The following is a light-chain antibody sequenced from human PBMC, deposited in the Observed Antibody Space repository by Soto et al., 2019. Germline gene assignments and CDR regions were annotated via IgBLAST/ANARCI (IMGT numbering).Light chain of an antibody. V-gene: IGLV8-61*01. CDR3: VLYMGNGIWM. CDR1: SGSVSTNYY. J-gene: IGLJ3*02. Sequence: QTVVTQEPSFSESPGGTVTLTCGLSSGSVSTNYYPSWYQQTPGQAPRTLIYNTNTRSSGVPDRFSGSILGNKAALTITGAQADDESDYYCVLYMGNGIWMFGGGTKVTVL. CDR2: NTN.